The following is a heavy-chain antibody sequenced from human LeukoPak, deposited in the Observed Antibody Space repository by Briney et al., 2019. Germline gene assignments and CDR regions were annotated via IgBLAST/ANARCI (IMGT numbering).Heavy chain of an antibody. J-gene: IGHJ6*03. Sequence: QPGGSLRLSCAASGFTFSSYWMSWVRQAPGKGLEWVAKIKQHGSEKYYMDSAKGRFTISRDNAKNSLYLQMNSVRAEDTAVYYCAREWYEILVDGYYMDVWGKGTTVTVSS. V-gene: IGHV3-7*01. CDR2: IKQHGSEK. D-gene: IGHD3-9*01. CDR3: AREWYEILVDGYYMDV. CDR1: GFTFSSYW.